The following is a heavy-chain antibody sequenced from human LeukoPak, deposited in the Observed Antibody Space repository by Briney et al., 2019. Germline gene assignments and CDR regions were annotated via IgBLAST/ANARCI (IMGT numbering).Heavy chain of an antibody. CDR1: GGSISSYY. CDR2: INHSGST. J-gene: IGHJ6*02. V-gene: IGHV4-34*01. Sequence: SETLSLTCTVSGGSISSYYWSWIRQPPGKGLEWIGEINHSGSTNYNPSLKSRVTISVDTSKNQFSLKLSSVTAADTAVYYCARVTAAGYYYYYGMDVWGQGTTVTVSS. CDR3: ARVTAAGYYYYYGMDV. D-gene: IGHD6-13*01.